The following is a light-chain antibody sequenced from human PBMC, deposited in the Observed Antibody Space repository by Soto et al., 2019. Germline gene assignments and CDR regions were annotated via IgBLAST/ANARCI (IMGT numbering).Light chain of an antibody. J-gene: IGLJ1*01. CDR1: SSDVGAYNY. CDR3: SSYTTSANYV. Sequence: QSALTQPASVSGSPGQSITISCTGTSSDVGAYNYVSWYQQHPGKAPKLMIYDVSNRPSGVSNRFSGSKSGNTASLTISGLQAGDEADYYCSSYTTSANYVFGTGTKVTVL. V-gene: IGLV2-14*01. CDR2: DVS.